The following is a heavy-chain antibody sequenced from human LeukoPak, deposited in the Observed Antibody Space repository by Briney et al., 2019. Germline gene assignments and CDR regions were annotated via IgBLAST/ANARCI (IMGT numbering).Heavy chain of an antibody. D-gene: IGHD2-21*02. CDR1: GGSISSYY. J-gene: IGHJ3*02. CDR2: IYYSGST. Sequence: SETLSLTCTVSGGSISSYYWGWIRQPPGKGLEWIGSIYYSGSTYYNPSLKSRVTISVDTSKNQFSLKLSSVTAADTAVYYCARSCGGDCYSNRGNAFDIWGQGTMVTVSS. V-gene: IGHV4-39*07. CDR3: ARSCGGDCYSNRGNAFDI.